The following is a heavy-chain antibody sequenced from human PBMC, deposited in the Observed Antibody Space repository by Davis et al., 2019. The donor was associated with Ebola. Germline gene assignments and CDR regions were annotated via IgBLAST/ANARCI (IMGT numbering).Heavy chain of an antibody. Sequence: ASVKVSCKASGYTFTSYDINWVRQATGQGLEWMGWMNPNSGNTGYAQKFQGRVNMTRNTSISTAYMELSSLRSEDTAVYYCARGSHCTNGVCSMIYYYYYGMDVWGQGTTVTVSS. CDR3: ARGSHCTNGVCSMIYYYYYGMDV. CDR2: MNPNSGNT. J-gene: IGHJ6*02. D-gene: IGHD2-8*01. CDR1: GYTFTSYD. V-gene: IGHV1-8*01.